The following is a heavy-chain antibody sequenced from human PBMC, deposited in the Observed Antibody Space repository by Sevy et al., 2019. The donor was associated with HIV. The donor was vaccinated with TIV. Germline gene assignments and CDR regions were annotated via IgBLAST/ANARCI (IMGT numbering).Heavy chain of an antibody. V-gene: IGHV3-30*18. CDR3: AKELPSDYDFWSGYYPSYYYYGMDV. CDR1: RFTFSSYG. Sequence: GGSLRLSCAASRFTFSSYGMHWVRQAPGKGLEWVAVISYDGSNKYYADSVKGRFTISRDNSKNTLCLQMNSLRAEDTAVYYCAKELPSDYDFWSGYYPSYYYYGMDVWGHGTTVTVSS. J-gene: IGHJ6*02. D-gene: IGHD3-3*01. CDR2: ISYDGSNK.